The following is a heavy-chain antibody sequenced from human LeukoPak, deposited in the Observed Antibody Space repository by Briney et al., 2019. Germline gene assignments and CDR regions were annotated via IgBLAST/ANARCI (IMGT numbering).Heavy chain of an antibody. J-gene: IGHJ4*02. CDR1: GGSISSHY. V-gene: IGHV4-59*11. CDR3: ARAASGYYLFDY. Sequence: TSETLSLTCTVSGGSISSHYWSWIRQPPGKGLEWIGNVYYSGSTNYNPSPKSRVTISVDKSKNQFSLKLSSVTAADTAVYFCARAASGYYLFDYWGQGTLVTVSS. CDR2: VYYSGST. D-gene: IGHD3-22*01.